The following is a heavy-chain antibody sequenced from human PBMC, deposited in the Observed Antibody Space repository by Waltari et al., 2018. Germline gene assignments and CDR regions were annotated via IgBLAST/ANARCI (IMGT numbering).Heavy chain of an antibody. CDR3: ARDRGIGLDLDS. D-gene: IGHD1-26*01. J-gene: IGHJ1*01. V-gene: IGHV4-4*02. Sequence: WWSWVRQAPGKGLEWIGQIHSSGRSNYNSALESGVTISIDTSKIQFAQKETSTTATDTAVYYCARDRGIGLDLDSWGQGTLVTVS. CDR2: IHSSGRS. CDR1: W.